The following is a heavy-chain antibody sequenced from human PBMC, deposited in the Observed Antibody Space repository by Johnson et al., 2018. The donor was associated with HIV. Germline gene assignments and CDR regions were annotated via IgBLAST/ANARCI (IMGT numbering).Heavy chain of an antibody. CDR3: AKGYYDSPFGVDI. D-gene: IGHD3-3*01. J-gene: IGHJ3*02. V-gene: IGHV3-30*18. CDR1: GFTFNTYG. Sequence: QVQLVESGGGVVQTGTSLRLSCAASGFTFNTYGMHWVRQAPGKGLEWVALMSHDGSNKYYTDPVKGRFTISRDNSKNALYLQMHNLTTEDTAVYYCAKGYYDSPFGVDIWGQGTMVIVSS. CDR2: MSHDGSNK.